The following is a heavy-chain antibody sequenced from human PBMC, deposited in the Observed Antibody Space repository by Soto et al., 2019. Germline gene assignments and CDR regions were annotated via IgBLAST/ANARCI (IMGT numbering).Heavy chain of an antibody. CDR1: GGSFKSGSYS. Sequence: SETLSLTCPVSGGSFKSGSYSWGWIRQPPGKGLEWIGYVYHTGRTSYNPSLKSRVSISMDTSKNQFSLNLDSVTAADTAVYFCARDFAYFDSWGQGTLVTVSS. CDR3: ARDFAYFDS. V-gene: IGHV4-61*01. CDR2: VYHTGRT. J-gene: IGHJ4*02. D-gene: IGHD3-3*01.